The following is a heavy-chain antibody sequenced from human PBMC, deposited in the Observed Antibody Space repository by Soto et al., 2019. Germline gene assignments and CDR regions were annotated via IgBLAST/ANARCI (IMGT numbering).Heavy chain of an antibody. CDR1: GGSISSGGYY. CDR2: IYYSGST. CDR3: ARARIDFWSGSNPRWFDP. V-gene: IGHV4-31*03. Sequence: TLSRAGPVSGGSISSGGYYWSWIREHPGKGLEWIGYIYYSGSTYYNPSLKSRVTISVDTSKNQFSLKLSSVTAADTAVYYRARARIDFWSGSNPRWFDPWGQGTLVTVPS. J-gene: IGHJ5*02. D-gene: IGHD3-3*01.